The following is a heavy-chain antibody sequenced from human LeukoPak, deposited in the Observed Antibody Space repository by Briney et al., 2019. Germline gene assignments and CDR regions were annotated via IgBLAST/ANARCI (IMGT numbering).Heavy chain of an antibody. Sequence: SVKVSCKASGGTFSSYAISWVRQAPGQGLEWMGRIIPIFGTANYAQKFQGRVTITTDESTSTAYMELSSLRSEDTAVYYCARIGYYYGSGSYYSPWGQGTLATVSS. V-gene: IGHV1-69*05. CDR2: IIPIFGTA. CDR1: GGTFSSYA. J-gene: IGHJ5*02. CDR3: ARIGYYYGSGSYYSP. D-gene: IGHD3-10*01.